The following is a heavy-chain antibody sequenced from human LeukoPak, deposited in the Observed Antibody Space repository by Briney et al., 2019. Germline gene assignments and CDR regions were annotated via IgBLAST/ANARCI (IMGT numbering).Heavy chain of an antibody. CDR3: AGTKMSTALTFDY. Sequence: GESLKISCKSSGYSFTHYWIGWVRQMPGKGLEWMGIIYPDDSDTRYNPSFQGLVTISADKSINTAYLQWGSLKASDTAIYYCAGTKMSTALTFDYWGQGTLVTVSS. CDR2: IYPDDSDT. D-gene: IGHD5-24*01. CDR1: GYSFTHYW. J-gene: IGHJ4*02. V-gene: IGHV5-51*01.